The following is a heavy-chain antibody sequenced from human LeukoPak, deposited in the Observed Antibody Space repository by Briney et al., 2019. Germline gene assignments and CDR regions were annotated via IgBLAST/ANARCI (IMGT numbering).Heavy chain of an antibody. V-gene: IGHV3-30*03. J-gene: IGHJ4*02. CDR1: GFTFSSYG. Sequence: GGSLRLSCAASGFTFSSYGMHWVRQAPGKGLEWVAVISYDGSNKYYADSVKGRFTISRDNSKNTLYLQMNSLRAEDTAVYYCARSEQWLPKDYWGQGTLVTVSS. CDR3: ARSEQWLPKDY. D-gene: IGHD6-19*01. CDR2: ISYDGSNK.